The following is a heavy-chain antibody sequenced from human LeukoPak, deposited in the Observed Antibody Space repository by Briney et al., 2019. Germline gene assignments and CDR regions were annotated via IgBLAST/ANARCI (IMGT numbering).Heavy chain of an antibody. CDR2: INHSGST. J-gene: IGHJ4*02. CDR1: GGSFSGYY. V-gene: IGHV4-34*01. Sequence: SETLSLTCAVYGGSFSGYYWSWIRQPPGKGLEWIGEINHSGSTNYNPSLKSRVTISVDRSKNQFSLKLSSVTAADTAVYYCARSTIRSDFDYWGQGTLVTVSS. CDR3: ARSTIRSDFDY.